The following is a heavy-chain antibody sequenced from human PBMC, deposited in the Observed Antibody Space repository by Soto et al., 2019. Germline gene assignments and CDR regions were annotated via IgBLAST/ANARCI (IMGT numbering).Heavy chain of an antibody. Sequence: QMQLVQSGPEVKKPGTSVQVSCKVSGFTFSDSAVQWVRQARGQGLEWIGWIVAGSGNTNYAQKFQERVTITRDMSTSTAYMVVRSLRSEDTAVYYCAAGRTGGSYYGMDVWGQGTTVTVSS. D-gene: IGHD2-2*01. J-gene: IGHJ6*02. CDR1: GFTFSDSA. CDR2: IVAGSGNT. V-gene: IGHV1-58*01. CDR3: AAGRTGGSYYGMDV.